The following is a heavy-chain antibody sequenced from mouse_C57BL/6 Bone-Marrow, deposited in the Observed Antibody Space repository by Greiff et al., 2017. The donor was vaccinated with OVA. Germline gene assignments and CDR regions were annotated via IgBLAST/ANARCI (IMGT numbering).Heavy chain of an antibody. CDR1: GYTFTSYW. J-gene: IGHJ2*01. CDR2: IYPGSGST. Sequence: QVQLQQPGAELVKPGASVTMSCKASGYTFTSYWITWVKQRPGQGLEWIGDIYPGSGSTNYNEKFKSKATLTVDTSSSTAYMQLSSLTSEDSAVYYCARKGGYYYGFFDYWGQGTTLTVSS. V-gene: IGHV1-55*01. CDR3: ARKGGYYYGFFDY. D-gene: IGHD1-1*01.